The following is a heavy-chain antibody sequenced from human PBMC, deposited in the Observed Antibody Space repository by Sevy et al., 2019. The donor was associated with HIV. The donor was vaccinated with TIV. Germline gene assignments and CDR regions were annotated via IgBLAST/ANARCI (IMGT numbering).Heavy chain of an antibody. V-gene: IGHV3-7*01. CDR2: IRQDGNEL. J-gene: IGHJ4*02. CDR3: ARRYFDL. Sequence: GGSLRLSCQASGFTFSNFWMQWVRQAPGKGLEWVANIRQDGNELYYVDSVKGRFTISRDNAKNAWYLQMDGLRVEDTAVYYCARRYFDLWGQGTLVTVS. CDR1: GFTFSNFW.